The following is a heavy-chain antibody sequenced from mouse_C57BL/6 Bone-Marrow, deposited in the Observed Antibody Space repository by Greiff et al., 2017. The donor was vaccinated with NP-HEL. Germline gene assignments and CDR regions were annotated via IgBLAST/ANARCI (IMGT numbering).Heavy chain of an antibody. V-gene: IGHV14-4*01. Sequence: EVQLQQSGAELVRPGASVKLSCTASGFNIKDDYMHWVKQRPEQGLEWIGWIDPENGDTEYASKFQGKATITADTSSNTAYLQLSSLTSEDTAVYYCTTVTTVVAEDAMDYWGQGTSVTVSS. J-gene: IGHJ4*01. CDR3: TTVTTVVAEDAMDY. D-gene: IGHD1-1*01. CDR2: IDPENGDT. CDR1: GFNIKDDY.